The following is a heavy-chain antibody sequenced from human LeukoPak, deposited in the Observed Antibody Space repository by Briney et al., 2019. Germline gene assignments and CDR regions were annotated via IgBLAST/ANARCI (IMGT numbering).Heavy chain of an antibody. D-gene: IGHD3-22*01. CDR2: INPSGGTT. J-gene: IGHJ4*02. CDR3: ARGSNYYYDVTADYPRY. CDR1: GYTFTGYF. V-gene: IGHV1-46*01. Sequence: ASVKVSCKASGYTFTGYFIHWVRQAPGQGLEWMGWINPSGGTTTYAQKFQGRVTMTRDTSTSTVYMELNTLRFEDTAVYYCARGSNYYYDVTADYPRYWGQGTLVTVSS.